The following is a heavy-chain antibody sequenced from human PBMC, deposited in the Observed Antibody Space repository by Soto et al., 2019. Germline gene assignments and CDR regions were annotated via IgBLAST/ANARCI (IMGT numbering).Heavy chain of an antibody. CDR2: IYYSGST. V-gene: IGHV4-59*01. Sequence: SETLSLTCTVSGGSISSYYWSWIRQPPGKGREWIGYIYYSGSTNYNPSLKSRVTISVDTSKNQFSLKLSSVTAADTAVYYCARGLKGTSPMIADYWGQGTLVTVSS. CDR3: ARGLKGTSPMIADY. D-gene: IGHD3-22*01. CDR1: GGSISSYY. J-gene: IGHJ4*02.